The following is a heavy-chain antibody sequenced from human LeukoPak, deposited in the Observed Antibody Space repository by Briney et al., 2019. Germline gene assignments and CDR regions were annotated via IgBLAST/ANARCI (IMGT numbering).Heavy chain of an antibody. Sequence: GGSLRLSCAASGFTFSSYAMNWVRQAPGKGLEWVSAISGSGGSTYYADSVKGRFSISRDNSKNTLYLQMNSLRAEDTAVYYCAKRRGLELLYYYYMDVWGKGTTVTVSS. J-gene: IGHJ6*03. V-gene: IGHV3-23*01. CDR1: GFTFSSYA. D-gene: IGHD1-7*01. CDR2: ISGSGGST. CDR3: AKRRGLELLYYYYMDV.